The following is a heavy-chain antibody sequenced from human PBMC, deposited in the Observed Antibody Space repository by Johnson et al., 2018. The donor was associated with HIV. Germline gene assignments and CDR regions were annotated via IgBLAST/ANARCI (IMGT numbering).Heavy chain of an antibody. V-gene: IGHV3-15*01. CDR2: IKSKTDGGTT. J-gene: IGHJ3*02. CDR3: TTAGGRDTIFGVANDAFDI. CDR1: GFTFSNAW. D-gene: IGHD3-3*01. Sequence: VQLVESGGVVVQPGGSLRLSCAASGFTFSNAWMSWVRQAPGKGLEWVGRIKSKTDGGTTDYAAPVKGRFTISRDDSKNTLYLQMNSLKTEDTAVYYCTTAGGRDTIFGVANDAFDIWGQGTMVTVSS.